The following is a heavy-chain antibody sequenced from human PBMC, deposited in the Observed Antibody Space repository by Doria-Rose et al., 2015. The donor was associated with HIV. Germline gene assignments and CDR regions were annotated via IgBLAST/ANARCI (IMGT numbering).Heavy chain of an antibody. CDR2: IFSDDER. Sequence: QVTLKESGPVLVKPTETLTLTCTVSGVSLRSPGMGVGWIRQPPGKALEWLANIFSDDERSYKTSLKSRLTISRGTSKSQVVLTMTDMDPVDTATYYCARIKSSRWYHKYYLDFWGQGALVIVSA. D-gene: IGHD6-13*01. CDR3: ARIKSSRWYHKYYLDF. J-gene: IGHJ4*02. CDR1: GVSLRSPGMG. V-gene: IGHV2-26*01.